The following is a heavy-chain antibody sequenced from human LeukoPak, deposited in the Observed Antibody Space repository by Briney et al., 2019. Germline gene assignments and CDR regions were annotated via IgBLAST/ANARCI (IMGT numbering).Heavy chain of an antibody. Sequence: GGSLRLSCAASGFTFSSYAMSWVRQAPGKGLEWVSVISGSGDTTNYADSVKGRFTISRDNSKNTLYLQMNSLRAEDTAVYYCARGRTSQYMVRGVPSNWFDPWGQGTLVTVSS. V-gene: IGHV3-23*01. CDR3: ARGRTSQYMVRGVPSNWFDP. CDR2: ISGSGDTT. D-gene: IGHD3-10*01. CDR1: GFTFSSYA. J-gene: IGHJ5*02.